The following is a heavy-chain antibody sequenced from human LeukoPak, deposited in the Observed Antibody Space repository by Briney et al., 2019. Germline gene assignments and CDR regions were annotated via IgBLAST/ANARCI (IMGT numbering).Heavy chain of an antibody. CDR2: IYYSGST. D-gene: IGHD3-10*01. CDR3: AREYYYGSGSFNWFDP. V-gene: IGHV4-59*01. CDR1: GGSISSYY. Sequence: SETLSLTCTVSGGSISSYYWSWIRQPPGKGLEWIGYIYYSGSTNYNPSLKSRVTISVDTSKNQFSLKLSSVTAADTAVYYCAREYYYGSGSFNWFDPWGRGTLVTVSS. J-gene: IGHJ5*02.